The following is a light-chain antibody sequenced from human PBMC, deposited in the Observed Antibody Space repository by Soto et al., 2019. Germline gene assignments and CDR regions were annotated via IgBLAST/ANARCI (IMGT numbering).Light chain of an antibody. CDR1: QSVSNY. CDR3: QQRSNWPRFT. V-gene: IGKV3-11*01. CDR2: DAS. J-gene: IGKJ3*01. Sequence: EIVLTQSPATLSLSPGERATLSCRASQSVSNYLAWYQQKPGQAPRLLIYDASNRATGIPARFSGSGSGTDFTLTISSLESEDFAVYYCQQRSNWPRFTFGPGTKVDIK.